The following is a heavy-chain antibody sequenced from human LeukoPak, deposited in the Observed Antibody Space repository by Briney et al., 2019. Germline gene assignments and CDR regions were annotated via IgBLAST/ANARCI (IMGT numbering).Heavy chain of an antibody. Sequence: PGGSLRLSCAASGFTFSDNYMTWVRQAPGKVLEWLSYISGNGGVIQYADSVKGRFTISRDNAKNSLYLQMNSLRPEDTALYYCSTDPRLLIYWGHGTLVTVSS. V-gene: IGHV3-11*01. CDR1: GFTFSDNY. J-gene: IGHJ4*01. CDR3: STDPRLLIY. CDR2: ISGNGGVI. D-gene: IGHD2-8*01.